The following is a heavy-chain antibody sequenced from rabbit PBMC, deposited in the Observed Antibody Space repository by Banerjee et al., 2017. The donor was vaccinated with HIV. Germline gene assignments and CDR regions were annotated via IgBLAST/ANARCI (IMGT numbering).Heavy chain of an antibody. V-gene: IGHV1S47*01. CDR3: VRDRYAGYGYATGSFNL. CDR2: IDPVFGST. Sequence: QEQLVESGGGLVQPGGSLKLSCKASGFDFSSYGVSWVRQAPGKGLEWIGYIDPVFGSTYYASWVNGRFTISSHNAQNTLYLQLNSLTAADTATYFCVRDRYAGYGYATGSFNLWGPGTLVTVS. CDR1: GFDFSSYG. J-gene: IGHJ4*01. D-gene: IGHD6-1*01.